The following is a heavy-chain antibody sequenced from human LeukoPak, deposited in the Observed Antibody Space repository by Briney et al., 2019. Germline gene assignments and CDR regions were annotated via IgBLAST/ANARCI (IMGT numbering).Heavy chain of an antibody. J-gene: IGHJ4*02. D-gene: IGHD6-19*01. Sequence: SETLSLTCAVYGGSFSGYYWSWIRQPPGKGLEWIGEINHSGSTNYNPSLKSRVTISVDTSKNQFSLKLSSVTAADTAVYYCARGSSGIAADLDYWGQGTLVTVSS. CDR1: GGSFSGYY. CDR3: ARGSSGIAADLDY. V-gene: IGHV4-34*01. CDR2: INHSGST.